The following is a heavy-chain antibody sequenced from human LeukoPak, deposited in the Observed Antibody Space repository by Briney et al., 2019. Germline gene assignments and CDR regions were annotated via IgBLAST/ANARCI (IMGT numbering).Heavy chain of an antibody. V-gene: IGHV4-59*12. CDR3: ANTRGYSYGSAYYFDY. CDR1: GGSIDNYY. Sequence: SETLSLTCTVSGGSIDNYYWTWIRQPPGKGLEWIGYIYYSGSTNYNPSLKSRVTISVDTSMNQFSLKLSSVTAADTAVYYCANTRGYSYGSAYYFDYWGQGTLVTVSS. CDR2: IYYSGST. D-gene: IGHD5-18*01. J-gene: IGHJ4*02.